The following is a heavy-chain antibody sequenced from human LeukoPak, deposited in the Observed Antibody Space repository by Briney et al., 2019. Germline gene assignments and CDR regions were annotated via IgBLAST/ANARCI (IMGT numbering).Heavy chain of an antibody. CDR1: GYTFYNYA. CDR3: AKYGSGQLWLLGWSFDF. V-gene: IGHV3-23*01. Sequence: PGGSLRHSCAASGYTFYNYAVTWVRQAPGKGLEWVSSISHDGASTHYADSVKGRFTISRDNSKNTVFLQMDSLRAEDTAVYFCAKYGSGQLWLLGWSFDFWGRGTLVSVSS. CDR2: ISHDGAST. D-gene: IGHD3-16*01. J-gene: IGHJ2*01.